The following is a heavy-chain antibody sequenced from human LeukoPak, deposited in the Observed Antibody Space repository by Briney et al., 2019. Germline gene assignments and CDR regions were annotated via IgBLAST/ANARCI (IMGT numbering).Heavy chain of an antibody. CDR1: GFTFSSYS. CDR3: ARASGIESRTPYYYYYGMDV. V-gene: IGHV3-21*01. Sequence: GGSLRLSCAASGFTFSSYSMNWVRQAPGKGLEWVSSISSSSSYIYYADSVKGRFTISRDNSKNTLYLQMNSLRAEDTAVYYCARASGIESRTPYYYYYGMDVWGQGTTVTVSS. D-gene: IGHD3-3*01. CDR2: ISSSSSYI. J-gene: IGHJ6*02.